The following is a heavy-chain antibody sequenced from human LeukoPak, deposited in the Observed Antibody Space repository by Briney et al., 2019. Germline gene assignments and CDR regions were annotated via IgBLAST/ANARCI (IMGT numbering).Heavy chain of an antibody. Sequence: SETLSLTCAVYGGSFSGYYWSWIRQPPGKGLEWIGEINHSGSTNYNPSLKSRVTISVDTSKNQFSLKLSSVTAADTAVYYCATRGWLTGDRDGAFDIWGQGTMVTVSS. CDR1: GGSFSGYY. CDR3: ATRGWLTGDRDGAFDI. CDR2: INHSGST. V-gene: IGHV4-34*01. D-gene: IGHD7-27*01. J-gene: IGHJ3*02.